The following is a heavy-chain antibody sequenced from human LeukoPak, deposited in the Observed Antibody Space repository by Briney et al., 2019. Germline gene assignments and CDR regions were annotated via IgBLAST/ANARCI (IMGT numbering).Heavy chain of an antibody. V-gene: IGHV1-69*13. D-gene: IGHD6-19*01. Sequence: ASVKVSCKASGGTFSSYAISWVRQAPGQGLEWMGGIVPIFGTANYAQKFQGRITITADVSTSTAYMELSSLRFEDTAVYYCARASCIAVAGNLVVTHYDYWGQGTLVTVSS. CDR2: IVPIFGTA. CDR3: ARASCIAVAGNLVVTHYDY. J-gene: IGHJ4*02. CDR1: GGTFSSYA.